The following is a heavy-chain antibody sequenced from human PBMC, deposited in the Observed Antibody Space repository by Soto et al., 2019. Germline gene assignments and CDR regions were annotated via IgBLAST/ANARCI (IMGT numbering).Heavy chain of an antibody. J-gene: IGHJ6*02. Sequence: GESLKISCKGSGYSFTSYWIGWVRQMPGKGLEWMGIIYPGDFDTRYSPSFQGQVTISADKSISTAYLQWSSLKASDTAMYYCARSFWQKKYYYYGMDVWGQGTTVTVSS. V-gene: IGHV5-51*01. CDR2: IYPGDFDT. CDR1: GYSFTSYW. CDR3: ARSFWQKKYYYYGMDV. D-gene: IGHD3-3*01.